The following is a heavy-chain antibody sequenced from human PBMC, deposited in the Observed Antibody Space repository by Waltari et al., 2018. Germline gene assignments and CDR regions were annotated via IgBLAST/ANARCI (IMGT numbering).Heavy chain of an antibody. Sequence: QVQLVESGGGVVQPGRSLRLSCAASGFTFSSYAMHWVRQAPGKGLEWVAVISYDGINKYYADSVKGRFTISGDNSKNTLYLQMNSLRAEDTAVYYCARDLGHYDYWGQGTLVTVSS. J-gene: IGHJ4*02. CDR2: ISYDGINK. V-gene: IGHV3-30-3*01. D-gene: IGHD7-27*01. CDR1: GFTFSSYA. CDR3: ARDLGHYDY.